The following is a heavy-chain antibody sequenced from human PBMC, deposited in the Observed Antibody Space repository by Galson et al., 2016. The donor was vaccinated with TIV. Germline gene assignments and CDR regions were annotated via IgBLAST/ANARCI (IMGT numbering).Heavy chain of an antibody. J-gene: IGHJ6*02. CDR3: AKAQPLGDDFWTGYPNNYKGLDV. D-gene: IGHD3/OR15-3a*01. Sequence: SLRLSCAASGFTFGTSAMTWVRQAPGKGLEIVSGISGSGGTTYYADSVKGRFIISRDNSKNTVYLKMTTLKGEDTAVNYCAKAQPLGDDFWTGYPNNYKGLDVWGQGTTVTVSS. CDR2: ISGSGGTT. CDR1: GFTFGTSA. V-gene: IGHV3-23*01.